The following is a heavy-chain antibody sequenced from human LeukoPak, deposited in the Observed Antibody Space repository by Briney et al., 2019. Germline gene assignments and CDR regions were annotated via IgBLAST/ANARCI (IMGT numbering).Heavy chain of an antibody. Sequence: GGSLRLSCAASGFTFSDYYMSWIRQAPGKGLEWVSYISSSGSTIYYADSVKGRFTISRDNAKNSLYLQMNSLRAEDTAVYYCARARAYCGGDCFRYDAFDIWGQGTMVTVSS. D-gene: IGHD2-21*02. J-gene: IGHJ3*02. V-gene: IGHV3-11*04. CDR1: GFTFSDYY. CDR3: ARARAYCGGDCFRYDAFDI. CDR2: ISSSGSTI.